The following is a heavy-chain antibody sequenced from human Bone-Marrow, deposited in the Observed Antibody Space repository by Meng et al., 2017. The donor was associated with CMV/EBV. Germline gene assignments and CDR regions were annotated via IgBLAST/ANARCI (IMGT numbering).Heavy chain of an antibody. CDR1: GFTFSSYG. CDR3: AKVFYYGSGSYYLGYGMDV. CDR2: IRYDGSNK. Sequence: GGSLRLSCAASGFTFSSYGMHWVRQAPGKGLEWVAFIRYDGSNKYYADSVKGRFTISRDNSKNTLYLQMNSLRAEDTAVYYCAKVFYYGSGSYYLGYGMDVWGQGTTVTVSS. J-gene: IGHJ6*02. V-gene: IGHV3-30*02. D-gene: IGHD3-10*01.